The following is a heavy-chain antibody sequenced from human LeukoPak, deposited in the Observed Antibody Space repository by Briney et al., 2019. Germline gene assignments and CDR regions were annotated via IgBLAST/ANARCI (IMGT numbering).Heavy chain of an antibody. J-gene: IGHJ3*02. Sequence: SETLSLTCTVSGYSISSGYYWGWIRQPPGKGLEWIGYIYYSGSTNYNPSLKSRVTISVDTSKNQFSLKLSSVTAADTAVYYCARVDPTNAFDIWGQGTMVTVSS. CDR2: IYYSGST. V-gene: IGHV4-61*01. CDR3: ARVDPTNAFDI. CDR1: GYSISSGYY. D-gene: IGHD1-14*01.